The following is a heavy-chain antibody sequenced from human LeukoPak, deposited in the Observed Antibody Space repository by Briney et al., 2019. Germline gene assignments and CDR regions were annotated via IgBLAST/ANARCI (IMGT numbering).Heavy chain of an antibody. V-gene: IGHV5-51*01. J-gene: IGHJ4*02. Sequence: GESLKISCKGSRYTFTSYSIGWVRQMPGKGLEWMGIIYPGDSDTRYSPSFQGQVTISADKSNSTAFLQWRSLKASDTAIYYCARQETSFAYYCADCQQPFDYWGQGTLVTVSS. CDR1: RYTFTSYS. CDR2: IYPGDSDT. D-gene: IGHD2-21*01. CDR3: ARQETSFAYYCADCQQPFDY.